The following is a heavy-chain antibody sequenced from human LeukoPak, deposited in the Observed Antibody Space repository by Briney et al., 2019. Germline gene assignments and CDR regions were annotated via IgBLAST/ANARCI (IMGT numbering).Heavy chain of an antibody. D-gene: IGHD5-12*01. CDR3: ASTRGYSGYDPLDY. J-gene: IGHJ4*02. V-gene: IGHV1-2*02. Sequence: GASVKVSCKASGYTFTGYYMLWVRQAPGQGLEWMGWINPNSGGTNYAQKFQGRVTMTRDTSISTAYMELSRLRSDDTAVYYCASTRGYSGYDPLDYWDQGTLVTVSS. CDR2: INPNSGGT. CDR1: GYTFTGYY.